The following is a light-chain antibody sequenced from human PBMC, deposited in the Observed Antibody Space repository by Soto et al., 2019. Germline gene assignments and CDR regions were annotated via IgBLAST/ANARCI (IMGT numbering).Light chain of an antibody. CDR1: QDISNY. CDR3: QQYDSVPYT. J-gene: IGKJ2*01. Sequence: DIQMTQSPSFLSASVGDRVTITCQASQDISNYLNWFQQKPGKAPKLLISEASHLQTGDPSRFSGSESGADFTLTISSLQPEDIATYYCQQYDSVPYTFGQGTKLEI. CDR2: EAS. V-gene: IGKV1-33*01.